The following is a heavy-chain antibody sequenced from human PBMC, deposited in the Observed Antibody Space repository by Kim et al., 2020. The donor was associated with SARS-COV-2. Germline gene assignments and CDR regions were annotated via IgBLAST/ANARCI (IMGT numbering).Heavy chain of an antibody. J-gene: IGHJ6*03. D-gene: IGHD3-10*01. V-gene: IGHV1-2*06. Sequence: ASVKVSCKASGYTFTGYYMHWVRQAPGQGLEWMGRINPNSGGTNYAQKFQGRVTMTRDTSISTAYMELSRLRSDDTAVYYCASAGFEKETSGSYYYYYYYYYMDVWGKGTTVTVSS. CDR3: ASAGFEKETSGSYYYYYYYYYMDV. CDR2: INPNSGGT. CDR1: GYTFTGYY.